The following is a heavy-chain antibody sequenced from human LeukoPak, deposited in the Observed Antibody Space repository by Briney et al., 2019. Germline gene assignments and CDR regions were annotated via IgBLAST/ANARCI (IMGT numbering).Heavy chain of an antibody. D-gene: IGHD1-26*01. CDR1: GFTFDDYG. J-gene: IGHJ4*02. CDR3: ARDLVGVVATSRSYYFDY. CDR2: INWNGGST. V-gene: IGHV3-20*04. Sequence: PGGSLRLSCAASGFTFDDYGMSWVRHAPGKGLEWVSGINWNGGSTGYADSLKSRFTISRDNAKNSLYLQMNRLRADDTALYYCARDLVGVVATSRSYYFDYWGQGTVVTVSS.